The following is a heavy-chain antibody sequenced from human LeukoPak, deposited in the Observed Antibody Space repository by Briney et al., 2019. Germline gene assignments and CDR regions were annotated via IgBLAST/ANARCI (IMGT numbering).Heavy chain of an antibody. J-gene: IGHJ5*02. CDR2: INPNSGGT. V-gene: IGHV1-2*02. CDR1: GYTFTGYY. Sequence: GASVMVSCKASGYTFTGYYMHWVRQAPGQGLEWMGWINPNSGGTNYAQKFQGRVTMTRDTSISTAYMELSRLRSDDTAVYYCARLGIVVVPAAMRHNWFDPWGQGTLVTVSS. D-gene: IGHD2-2*03. CDR3: ARLGIVVVPAAMRHNWFDP.